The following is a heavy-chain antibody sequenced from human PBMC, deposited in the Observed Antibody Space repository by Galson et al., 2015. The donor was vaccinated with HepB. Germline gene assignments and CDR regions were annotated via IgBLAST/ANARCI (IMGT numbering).Heavy chain of an antibody. CDR1: GFTVSGYW. D-gene: IGHD5/OR15-5a*01. Sequence: SLRLSCAASGFTVSGYWMSWVRQAPGKGLEWVANIKQDGSEKYYVDSVKGRFTISRDNAKTSVFLQMDSLRADDTAVYYCARVESVHYYYAMDVWGQGTTVTVSS. V-gene: IGHV3-7*03. CDR3: ARVESVHYYYAMDV. J-gene: IGHJ6*02. CDR2: IKQDGSEK.